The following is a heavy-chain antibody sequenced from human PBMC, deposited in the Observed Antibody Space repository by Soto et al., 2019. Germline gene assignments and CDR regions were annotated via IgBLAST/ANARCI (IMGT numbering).Heavy chain of an antibody. CDR1: GFTFSSYA. Sequence: GGSLRLSCAASGFTFSSYAMSWVRQAPGKGLEWVSAISGSGGSTYYADSVKGRFTISRDNSKNTLYLQMNSLRAEDTAVYYCAKAQWGATVTTPHMDVGGKGTTVTISS. J-gene: IGHJ6*03. CDR3: AKAQWGATVTTPHMDV. CDR2: ISGSGGST. D-gene: IGHD4-17*01. V-gene: IGHV3-23*01.